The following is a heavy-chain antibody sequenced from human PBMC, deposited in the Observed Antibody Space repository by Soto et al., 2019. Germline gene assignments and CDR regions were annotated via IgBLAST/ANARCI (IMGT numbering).Heavy chain of an antibody. D-gene: IGHD5-18*01. CDR1: GFTFSSYG. CDR2: IWYDGSNK. J-gene: IGHJ6*02. V-gene: IGHV3-33*01. CDR3: ARVSKWGYSYGYFHYYYGMGV. Sequence: GGSLRLSCAASGFTFSSYGMHWVRQAPGKGLEWVAVIWYDGSNKYYADSVKGRFTISRDNSKNTLYLQMNSLRAEDTAVYYCARVSKWGYSYGYFHYYYGMGVWGQGTTVTVSS.